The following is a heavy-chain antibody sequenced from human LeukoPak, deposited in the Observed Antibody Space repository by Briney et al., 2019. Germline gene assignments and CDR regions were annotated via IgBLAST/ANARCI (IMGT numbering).Heavy chain of an antibody. J-gene: IGHJ4*02. CDR3: ARGYSSGWVDY. CDR1: GGSISSFY. Sequence: SETLSLTCAVSGGSISSFYWSWIRQPPGGGLEWIGYVSYSGSTNYNPSLKSRVTISVDTSTNRFSLRLYSVTAADTAVYYCARGYSSGWVDYWGQGTLVTVSS. V-gene: IGHV4-59*01. D-gene: IGHD6-19*01. CDR2: VSYSGST.